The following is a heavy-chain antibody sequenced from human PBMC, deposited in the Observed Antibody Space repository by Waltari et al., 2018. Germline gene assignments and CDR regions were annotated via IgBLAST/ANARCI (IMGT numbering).Heavy chain of an antibody. CDR2: IYHSGST. J-gene: IGHJ4*02. CDR1: GYSISSGYY. Sequence: QVQLQESGPGLVKPSETLSLTCAVSGYSISSGYYWGWIRQPPGKGLEWIGSIYHSGSTYYNPSLKSRVTISVDTSKNQFSLKLSSVTAADTAVYYCARLSYSSSSLSDYWGQGTLVTVSS. V-gene: IGHV4-38-2*01. CDR3: ARLSYSSSSLSDY. D-gene: IGHD6-6*01.